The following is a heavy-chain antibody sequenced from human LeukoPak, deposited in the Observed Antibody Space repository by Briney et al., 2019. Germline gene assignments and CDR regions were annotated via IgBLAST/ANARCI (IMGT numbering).Heavy chain of an antibody. D-gene: IGHD3-22*01. CDR1: GGTFSSYA. CDR3: ARDLLRRDSSGYYWPDYFDY. J-gene: IGHJ4*02. Sequence: SVKVSCKASGGTFSSYAISRVRQAPGQGLEWMGGIIPIFGTANYAQKFQGRVTITTDESTSTAYMELSSLRSEDTAVYYCARDLLRRDSSGYYWPDYFDYWGQGTLVTVSS. V-gene: IGHV1-69*05. CDR2: IIPIFGTA.